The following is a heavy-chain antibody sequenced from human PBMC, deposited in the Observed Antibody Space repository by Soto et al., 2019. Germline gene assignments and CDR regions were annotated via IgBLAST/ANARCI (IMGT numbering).Heavy chain of an antibody. CDR1: GGTLSDHG. D-gene: IGHD3-10*01. CDR3: ARGVYGSGNYYTGPSAFDI. Sequence: QVQLEQSGAEVKKPGSSVKVSCKASGGTLSDHGVAWLRQAPGQGLEWMGGTIPVFNTAKYAKKFQGRVTVTEDKFTNIAYMELRRLRSEDTAFYFCARGVYGSGNYYTGPSAFDIWGQGTVVIVSS. J-gene: IGHJ3*02. V-gene: IGHV1-69*06. CDR2: TIPVFNTA.